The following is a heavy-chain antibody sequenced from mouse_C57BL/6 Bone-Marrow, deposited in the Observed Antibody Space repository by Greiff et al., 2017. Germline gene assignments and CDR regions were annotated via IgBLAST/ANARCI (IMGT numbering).Heavy chain of an antibody. Sequence: EVQLVESGGDLVKPGGSLKLSCAASGFTFSSYGMSWVRQTPDKRLEWVATISSGGSYTYYPDSVKGRFTISRDNAKNTLYLQMSSLKSEDTAMXYCARFTTVFDYWGQGTTLTVSS. D-gene: IGHD1-1*01. CDR2: ISSGGSYT. J-gene: IGHJ2*01. V-gene: IGHV5-6*01. CDR1: GFTFSSYG. CDR3: ARFTTVFDY.